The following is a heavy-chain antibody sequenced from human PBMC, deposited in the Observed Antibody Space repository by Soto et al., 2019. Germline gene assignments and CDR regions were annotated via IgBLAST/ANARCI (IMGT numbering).Heavy chain of an antibody. CDR1: GYSFTIYW. CDR3: ARLVSSSSHYYGMDF. Sequence: GESLKISCKGSGYSFTIYWIGWVRQMPGKGLEWMGIIYPGDSDTRYSPSFQGQVTISADKSISTAYLQWSSLKASDTAMYYCARLVSSSSHYYGMDFWRQGTTVTASS. V-gene: IGHV5-51*01. J-gene: IGHJ6*02. D-gene: IGHD6-6*01. CDR2: IYPGDSDT.